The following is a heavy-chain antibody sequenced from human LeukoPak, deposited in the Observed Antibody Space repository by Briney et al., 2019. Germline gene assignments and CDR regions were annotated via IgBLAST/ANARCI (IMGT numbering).Heavy chain of an antibody. V-gene: IGHV1-2*02. D-gene: IGHD3-22*01. J-gene: IGHJ4*02. Sequence: ASVKVSCKASGYTFTGYYMHWVRQAPGQGLEWMGWINPNSGNTIYAQKFQGRVTMTTDTSTSTAYMELRSLRSDDTAVYYCARDRGKYDSSDDYYYAYYFDYWGQGTLVTVSS. CDR2: INPNSGNT. CDR3: ARDRGKYDSSDDYYYAYYFDY. CDR1: GYTFTGYY.